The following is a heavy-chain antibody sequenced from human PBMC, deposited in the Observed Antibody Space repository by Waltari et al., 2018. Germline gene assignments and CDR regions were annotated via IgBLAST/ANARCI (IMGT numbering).Heavy chain of an antibody. CDR3: ARDLSPYSSSWYGPGDY. V-gene: IGHV3-30-3*01. J-gene: IGHJ4*02. Sequence: QVQLVESGGGVVQPGRSLRLSCAAPGFTLSSYAMHWVRQAPGKGLEWVAVISYDGSNKYYADSVKGRFTISRDNSKNTLYLQMNSLRAEDTAVYYCARDLSPYSSSWYGPGDYWGQGTLVTVSS. CDR2: ISYDGSNK. CDR1: GFTLSSYA. D-gene: IGHD6-13*01.